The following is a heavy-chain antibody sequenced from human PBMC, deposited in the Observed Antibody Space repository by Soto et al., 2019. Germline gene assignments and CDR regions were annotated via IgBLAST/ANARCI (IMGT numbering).Heavy chain of an antibody. CDR2: INAGNGNT. Sequence: QVQLVQSGAEEKKPGASVKVSCKASGYTFTSYAMHWVRQAPAQTLECMGWINAGNGNTKYSQKFQGRVTITRDTSASTCYMELSSGRSEGTAVYYGASACCGGDCSNCYDGMDVWGQGTTVTVSS. CDR1: GYTFTSYA. D-gene: IGHD2-21*02. CDR3: ASACCGGDCSNCYDGMDV. V-gene: IGHV1-3*05. J-gene: IGHJ6*02.